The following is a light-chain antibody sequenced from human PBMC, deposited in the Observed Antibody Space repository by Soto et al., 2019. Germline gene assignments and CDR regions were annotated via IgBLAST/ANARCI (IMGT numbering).Light chain of an antibody. CDR2: DAS. CDR3: QRRSNWPLT. Sequence: EIVLTQSPATLSLSPGERVTLSCRASQSVSSYLAWYQQKPGQAPRLLIYDASNRATAIPARFSGSGSGTDFTLTISSLEREDFAVYYCQRRSNWPLTFGGGTKVEIK. V-gene: IGKV3-11*01. CDR1: QSVSSY. J-gene: IGKJ4*01.